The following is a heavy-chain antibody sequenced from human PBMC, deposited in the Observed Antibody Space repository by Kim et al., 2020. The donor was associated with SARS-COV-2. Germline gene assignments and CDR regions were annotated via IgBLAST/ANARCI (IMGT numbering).Heavy chain of an antibody. CDR2: ISGSGGST. CDR3: AKDYYYDSSGPDPLFDY. D-gene: IGHD3-22*01. V-gene: IGHV3-23*01. Sequence: GGSLRLSCAASGFTFSSYAMSWVRQAPGKGLEWVSAISGSGGSTYYADSVKGRFTISRDNSKNTLYLQMNSLRAEDTAVYYCAKDYYYDSSGPDPLFDYWGQGTLVTVSS. J-gene: IGHJ4*02. CDR1: GFTFSSYA.